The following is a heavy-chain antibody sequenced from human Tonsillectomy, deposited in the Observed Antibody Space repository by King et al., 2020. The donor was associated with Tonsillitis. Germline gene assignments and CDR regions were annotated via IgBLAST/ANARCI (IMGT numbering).Heavy chain of an antibody. V-gene: IGHV3-33*05. Sequence: HVQLVESGGGVVQPGRSLRLSCAASGLTFSSYGMHWVRQAPGKGLEWVALISYDGGEKSYADSVKGRFTISRDNSKNTLFLQMNSLRAEDTALYFCARFAGVLRYLDGPARYYDMDVWGQGTTVTVSS. CDR2: ISYDGGEK. D-gene: IGHD3-9*01. CDR3: ARFAGVLRYLDGPARYYDMDV. CDR1: GLTFSSYG. J-gene: IGHJ6*02.